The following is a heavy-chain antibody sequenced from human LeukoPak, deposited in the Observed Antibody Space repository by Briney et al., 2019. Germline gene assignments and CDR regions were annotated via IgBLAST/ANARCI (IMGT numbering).Heavy chain of an antibody. D-gene: IGHD3-22*01. CDR3: ARVPYYYDSSGETPDAFDI. CDR2: INPSGGST. Sequence: ASVKVSCKASGYTFTSYYMHWVRQAPGQGLEWMGIINPSGGSTSYAQKFQGRVTMTRDTSTSTVYMELSSLRSEDTAVYYWARVPYYYDSSGETPDAFDIWGQGTMVTVSS. V-gene: IGHV1-46*01. J-gene: IGHJ3*02. CDR1: GYTFTSYY.